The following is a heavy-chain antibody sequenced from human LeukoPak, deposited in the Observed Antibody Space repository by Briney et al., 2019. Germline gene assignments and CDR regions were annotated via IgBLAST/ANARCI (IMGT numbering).Heavy chain of an antibody. CDR3: ARDPTVATNDAFDI. CDR1: GGSISSGDYY. V-gene: IGHV4-30-4*01. Sequence: SQTLSPTCTVSGGSISSGDYYWSWIRQPPGKGLEWIGYIYYSGSTYYNPSLKSRVTISVDTSKNQFSLKLSSVTAADTAVYYCARDPTVATNDAFDIWGQGTMVTVSS. D-gene: IGHD4-23*01. CDR2: IYYSGST. J-gene: IGHJ3*02.